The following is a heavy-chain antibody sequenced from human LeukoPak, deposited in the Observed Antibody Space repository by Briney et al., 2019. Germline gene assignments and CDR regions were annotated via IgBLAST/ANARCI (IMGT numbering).Heavy chain of an antibody. CDR1: GFTFSSYG. CDR3: AKAVTNYYYYMDV. CDR2: ISGSGGST. D-gene: IGHD4-11*01. V-gene: IGHV3-23*01. J-gene: IGHJ6*03. Sequence: GGSLRLSCAASGFTFSSYGMSWARQAPGKGLEWVSAISGSGGSTYYADSVKGRFTISRDNSKNTLYLQMNSLRAEDTAVYYCAKAVTNYYYYMDVWGKGTTVTVSS.